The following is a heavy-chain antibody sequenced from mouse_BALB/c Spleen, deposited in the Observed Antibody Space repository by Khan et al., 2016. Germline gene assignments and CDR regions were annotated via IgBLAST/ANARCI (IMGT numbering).Heavy chain of an antibody. D-gene: IGHD2-1*01. CDR1: GYTFTNYG. J-gene: IGHJ2*01. V-gene: IGHV9-3*02. CDR2: INNNTGEP. Sequence: QIQLVQSGPALKKPGETVKISCKASGYTFTNYGMNWVKQAPGKGLKWMGWINNNTGEPTYAEEFKGRFAFSLETSTSTAYLQINNLKNKDTATYFCARYGTSYYFDYWGQGTTLTVSS. CDR3: ARYGTSYYFDY.